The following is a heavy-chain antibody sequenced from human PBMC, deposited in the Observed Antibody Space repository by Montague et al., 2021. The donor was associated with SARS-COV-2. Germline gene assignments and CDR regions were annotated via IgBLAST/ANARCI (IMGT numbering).Heavy chain of an antibody. D-gene: IGHD2-15*01. Sequence: SETLSLTCSVSGGSINNYFWGWIRQSPGKGLEWVGYMLSTGSTAXXPSLKSRVIISVDTSKTQISLKLSSVSAADTALYYCARAVVGAKTATIESWGQGTLVTVSS. V-gene: IGHV4-59*01. CDR1: GGSINNYF. CDR2: MLSTGST. J-gene: IGHJ4*02. CDR3: ARAVVGAKTATIES.